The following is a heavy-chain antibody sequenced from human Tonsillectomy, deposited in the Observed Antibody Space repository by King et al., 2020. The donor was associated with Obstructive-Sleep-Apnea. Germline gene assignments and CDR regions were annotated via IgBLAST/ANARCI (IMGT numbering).Heavy chain of an antibody. CDR3: AKEPRAAGYSAFDI. CDR2: VSYDGRNK. D-gene: IGHD6-13*01. CDR1: GFTFSTYG. Sequence: VQLVESGGGVVQPGGSLRLSCAASGFTFSTYGMHWVRQAPGKGLEWVAFVSYDGRNKYYADFVKGRFTISRDNSNSTLFLQMNSLRAEDTAVYYCAKEPRAAGYSAFDIWGQGTMVTVSS. J-gene: IGHJ3*02. V-gene: IGHV3-30*02.